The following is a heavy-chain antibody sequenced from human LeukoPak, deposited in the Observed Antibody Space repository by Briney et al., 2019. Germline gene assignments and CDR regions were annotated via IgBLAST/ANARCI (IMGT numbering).Heavy chain of an antibody. CDR1: GGSISSGSYY. Sequence: PSETLSLTCTVSGGSISSGSYYWSWIRQPAGKGLEWIGRIYTSGSTNYNPSLKSRVTISVDTSKNQFSLKLRSVTAADTAMYYCARLWSTDCSGGSCPHQPSSWGQGTLVTVSS. CDR3: ARLWSTDCSGGSCPHQPSS. CDR2: IYTSGST. J-gene: IGHJ5*02. V-gene: IGHV4-61*02. D-gene: IGHD2-15*01.